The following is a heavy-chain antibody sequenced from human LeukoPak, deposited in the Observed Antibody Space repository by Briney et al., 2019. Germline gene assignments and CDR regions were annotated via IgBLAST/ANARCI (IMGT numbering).Heavy chain of an antibody. Sequence: GGSLRLSCAASGFTFSSYAMSWVRQAPGKGLEWVSAISGSGGSTYYADSVKGRFTISRDNSKNTLYLQMNSLRAEDTAVYYCGKVGSRWELRRGYFDYWAREPWSPSPQ. CDR1: GFTFSSYA. CDR2: ISGSGGST. J-gene: IGHJ4*02. V-gene: IGHV3-23*01. CDR3: GKVGSRWELRRGYFDY. D-gene: IGHD1-26*01.